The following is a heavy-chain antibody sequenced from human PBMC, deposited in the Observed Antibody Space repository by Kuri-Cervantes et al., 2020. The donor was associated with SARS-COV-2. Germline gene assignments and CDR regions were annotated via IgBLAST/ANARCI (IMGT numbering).Heavy chain of an antibody. CDR1: GFTFGDYA. V-gene: IGHV3-49*04. CDR2: IRSKAYGGKT. J-gene: IGHJ4*02. D-gene: IGHD3-3*01. Sequence: GESLKISCTASGFTFGDYAMSWVRQAPGKGLEWVGFIRSKAYGGKTEYAASVKGRFTISRDDSKSIAYLQMNSLKTEDTAVYYCTSNDFWSGYYHDYWGQGTLVTVSS. CDR3: TSNDFWSGYYHDY.